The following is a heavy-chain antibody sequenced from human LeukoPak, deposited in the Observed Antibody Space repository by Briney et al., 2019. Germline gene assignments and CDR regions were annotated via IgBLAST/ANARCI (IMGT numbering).Heavy chain of an antibody. CDR3: ARDGDYDSRGYYLLDY. V-gene: IGHV1-2*02. CDR2: INPNSGGT. CDR1: GYTFTGYY. Sequence: ASVKVSCKASGYTFTGYYMHWVRQAPGQGLEWMGWINPNSGGTNYAQKFQGRVTMTRDTSISTAYMELSRLRSDDTAVYYCARDGDYDSRGYYLLDYWGQGTLVTVSS. J-gene: IGHJ4*02. D-gene: IGHD3-22*01.